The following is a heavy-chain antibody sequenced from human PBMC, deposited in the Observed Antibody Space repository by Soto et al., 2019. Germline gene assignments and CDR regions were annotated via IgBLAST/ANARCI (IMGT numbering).Heavy chain of an antibody. J-gene: IGHJ6*03. V-gene: IGHV2-5*02. CDR2: IYWDDDK. Sequence: QITLKESGPTLVNPTQTLTLTCTFSGFSLSTGGVGVGWIRQPPGKALEWLALIYWDDDKRYSPSLKSRLSVTKDTSKNQVVLTMTDVAPVDTATYYCAHRLSLSTTWNYGYMDVWGEGTTATVSS. CDR1: GFSLSTGGVG. CDR3: AHRLSLSTTWNYGYMDV. D-gene: IGHD3-16*01.